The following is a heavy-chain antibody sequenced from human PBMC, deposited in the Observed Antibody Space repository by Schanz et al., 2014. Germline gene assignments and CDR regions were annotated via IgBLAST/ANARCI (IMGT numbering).Heavy chain of an antibody. Sequence: EVHLLESGGGLVPPGGSLRLSCAASGFTFSSYAMSWVRQAPGKGLEWVSALSEGGGGTHYADSVRGRFTISSDSSKNTLYLQMSSLRADDTAVYYCAKAADWPVTRFDPWGQGTLVTVSS. CDR1: GFTFSSYA. V-gene: IGHV3-23*01. J-gene: IGHJ5*02. D-gene: IGHD3-9*01. CDR2: LSEGGGGT. CDR3: AKAADWPVTRFDP.